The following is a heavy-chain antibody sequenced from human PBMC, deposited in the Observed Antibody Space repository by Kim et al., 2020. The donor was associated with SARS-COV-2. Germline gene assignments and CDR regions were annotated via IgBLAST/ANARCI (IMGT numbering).Heavy chain of an antibody. CDR3: ARNIVVVVAATGWFDP. J-gene: IGHJ5*02. D-gene: IGHD2-15*01. V-gene: IGHV1-69*13. CDR1: GGTFSSYA. Sequence: SVKVSCKASGGTFSSYAISWVRQAPGQGLEWMGGIIPIFGTANYAQKFQGRVTITADESTSTAYMELSSLRSEDTAVYYCARNIVVVVAATGWFDPWGQGTLVTVSS. CDR2: IIPIFGTA.